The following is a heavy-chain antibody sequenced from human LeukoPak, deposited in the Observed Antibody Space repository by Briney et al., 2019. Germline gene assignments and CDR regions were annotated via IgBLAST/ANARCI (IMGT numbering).Heavy chain of an antibody. J-gene: IGHJ4*02. Sequence: ASVKVSCKASGYTFNSYSSHWVRQAPGQRLEWMGWINAGNGNTKYSQKFQGRVTITRDTSANTAYMELSSLRFEDTAVYYCATTDPSAATGEGSNYWGQGTLVTVSS. CDR3: ATTDPSAATGEGSNY. CDR2: INAGNGNT. CDR1: GYTFNSYS. D-gene: IGHD6-13*01. V-gene: IGHV1-3*01.